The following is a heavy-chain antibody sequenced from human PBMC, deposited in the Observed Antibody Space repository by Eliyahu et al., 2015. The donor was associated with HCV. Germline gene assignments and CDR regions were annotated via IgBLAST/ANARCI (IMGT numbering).Heavy chain of an antibody. CDR2: ISGSGGST. V-gene: IGHV3-23*01. J-gene: IGHJ5*02. D-gene: IGHD5-12*01. Sequence: EVQLLESGGGLVQPGGSLXLSCAASGFTFSXYAMGWVRQAPGKGLEWVSAISGSGGSTYYADSVKGRFTISRDNSKNTLYLQMNSLRAEDTAVYYCAKIGGGYMRLRLPPAWGQGTLVTVSS. CDR3: AKIGGGYMRLRLPPA. CDR1: GFTFSXYA.